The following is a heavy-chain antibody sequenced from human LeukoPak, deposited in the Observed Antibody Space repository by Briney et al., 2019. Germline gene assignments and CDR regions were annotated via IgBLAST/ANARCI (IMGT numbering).Heavy chain of an antibody. J-gene: IGHJ6*02. D-gene: IGHD4-17*01. V-gene: IGHV3-49*03. CDR3: TRDYGDYDYYYGMDV. Sequence: GGSLRLSCTASGFTFGDYATSWFRQAPGKGLEWVGFIRSKAYGGTTEYAASVKGRFTISRDDSKSIAYLQMNSLKTEDTAVYYCTRDYGDYDYYYGMDVRGQGTTVTVSS. CDR2: IRSKAYGGTT. CDR1: GFTFGDYA.